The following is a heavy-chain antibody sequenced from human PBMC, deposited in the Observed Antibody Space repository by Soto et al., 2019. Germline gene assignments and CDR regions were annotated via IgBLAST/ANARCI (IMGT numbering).Heavy chain of an antibody. V-gene: IGHV5-51*01. CDR2: IYPGDSDT. Sequence: GESLKISFKGSGYSFTSYWIGLVRQMPGKGLEWMGIIYPGDSDTRYSPSFQGQVTISADKSISTAYLQWSSLKASDTAMYYCARTEPGYSYGLNFDYWGQGTLVTVSS. D-gene: IGHD5-18*01. J-gene: IGHJ4*02. CDR1: GYSFTSYW. CDR3: ARTEPGYSYGLNFDY.